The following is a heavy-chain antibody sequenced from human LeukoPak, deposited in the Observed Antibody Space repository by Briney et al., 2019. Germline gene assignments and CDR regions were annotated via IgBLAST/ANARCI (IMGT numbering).Heavy chain of an antibody. Sequence: PSETLSLTCTVSGGSISSYYWSWIRQPPGKGLEWIGYIYYSGSTNYNPSLTSQATISVDTSKNQFSLKVNSVTAADTAVYYCARVRSYNGSGGLALDNWGQGTLVTVSS. J-gene: IGHJ4*02. V-gene: IGHV4-59*08. CDR2: IYYSGST. D-gene: IGHD6-25*01. CDR3: ARVRSYNGSGGLALDN. CDR1: GGSISSYY.